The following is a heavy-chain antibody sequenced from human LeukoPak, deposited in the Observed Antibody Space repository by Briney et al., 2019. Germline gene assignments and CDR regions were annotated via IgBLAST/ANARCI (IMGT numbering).Heavy chain of an antibody. D-gene: IGHD6-13*01. CDR2: IYYSGST. J-gene: IGHJ5*02. Sequence: PSETLSLTCTVSGGSVSSGSYYWSWIRQPPGKGLEWIGYIYYSGSTNYNPSLKSRVTISVDTSKNQFSLKLSSVTAADTAVYYCARDRNTGIAAAEFDWFDPWGQGTLVTVSS. CDR3: ARDRNTGIAAAEFDWFDP. CDR1: GGSVSSGSYY. V-gene: IGHV4-61*01.